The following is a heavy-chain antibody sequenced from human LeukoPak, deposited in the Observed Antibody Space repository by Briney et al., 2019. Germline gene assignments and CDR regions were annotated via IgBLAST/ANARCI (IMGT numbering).Heavy chain of an antibody. Sequence: PSETLSLTCTVSGGSISNYYWSWLGQPPGKALEWFAYMYNSVSNYTPSLKSRVTISVDTSKNQFYMKLSSVTAADTAVYYCARHRARDGYNALAYWCQGTLVTVSS. CDR1: GGSISNYY. D-gene: IGHD5-24*01. CDR3: ARHRARDGYNALAY. V-gene: IGHV4-59*08. CDR2: MYNSVS. J-gene: IGHJ4*02.